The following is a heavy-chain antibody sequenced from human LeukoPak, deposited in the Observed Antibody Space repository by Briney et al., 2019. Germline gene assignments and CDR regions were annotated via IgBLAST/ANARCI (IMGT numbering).Heavy chain of an antibody. J-gene: IGHJ4*02. D-gene: IGHD6-19*01. CDR2: ISYDGSNK. V-gene: IGHV3-30*18. CDR3: AKTGSDSSGYFDY. CDR1: GFTFSSYS. Sequence: PGGSLRLSCAASGFTFSSYSMNWVRQAPGKGLEWVAVISYDGSNKYYADSVKGRFTISRDNSKNTLYLQMNSLRAEDTAVYYCAKTGSDSSGYFDYWGQGTLVTVSS.